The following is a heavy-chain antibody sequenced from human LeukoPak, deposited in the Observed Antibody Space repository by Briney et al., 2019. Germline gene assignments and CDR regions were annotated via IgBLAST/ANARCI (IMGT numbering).Heavy chain of an antibody. V-gene: IGHV3-23*01. Sequence: PGGSLRLSCAASGVTFSGYSMNWVRQAPGKGLEWVSAISGSGGSTYYADSVKGRFTISRDNSKNTLYLQMNSLRAEDTAVYYCAKDRSYFDWSREFDYWGQGTLVTVSS. CDR2: ISGSGGST. CDR1: GVTFSGYS. CDR3: AKDRSYFDWSREFDY. D-gene: IGHD3-9*01. J-gene: IGHJ4*02.